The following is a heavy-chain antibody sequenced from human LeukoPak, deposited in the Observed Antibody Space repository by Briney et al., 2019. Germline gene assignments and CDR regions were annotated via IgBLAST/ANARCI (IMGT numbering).Heavy chain of an antibody. CDR3: ARDPRFCSTTNCPYGPNP. V-gene: IGHV4-34*01. CDR1: GGSFSGYY. CDR2: IYYSGTT. D-gene: IGHD2-2*01. Sequence: SETLSLTCAVYGGSFSGYYWSWIRQPPGKGLEWIGFIYYSGTTSYNPSLKSRVTISIDTSKNQFSMKLTSVTAADTAVYYCARDPRFCSTTNCPYGPNPWGQGTLVTVSS. J-gene: IGHJ5*02.